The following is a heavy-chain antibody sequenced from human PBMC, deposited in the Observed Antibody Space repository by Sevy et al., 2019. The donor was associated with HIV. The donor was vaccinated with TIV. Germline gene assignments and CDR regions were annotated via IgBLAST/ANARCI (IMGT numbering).Heavy chain of an antibody. CDR1: GYAFTTYA. Sequence: ASGKVSCKASGYAFTTYAITWVRQAPGEGLEWMGWISVNNGNRNYAQKVQDRVTMTTDTSTNTAYMELRSLRSDDTAMYYCARVVMSSSWPCFDYWGQGTLVTVSS. V-gene: IGHV1-18*01. D-gene: IGHD6-13*01. CDR2: ISVNNGNR. J-gene: IGHJ4*02. CDR3: ARVVMSSSWPCFDY.